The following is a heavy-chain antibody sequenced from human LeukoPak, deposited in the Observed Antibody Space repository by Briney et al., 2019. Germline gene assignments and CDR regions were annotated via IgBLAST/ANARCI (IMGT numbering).Heavy chain of an antibody. D-gene: IGHD3-22*01. Sequence: GGSLRLSCAASGFTFSSAWMSWVRQAPGKGLEWVGRIKSKTDGGTTDYAAPVKGRFTISRDDSKNTLYLQMNSLKTEDTAVYYCSTTYYYDSSEGYWGQGTLVTVSS. V-gene: IGHV3-15*01. CDR2: IKSKTDGGTT. CDR3: STTYYYDSSEGY. CDR1: GFTFSSAW. J-gene: IGHJ4*02.